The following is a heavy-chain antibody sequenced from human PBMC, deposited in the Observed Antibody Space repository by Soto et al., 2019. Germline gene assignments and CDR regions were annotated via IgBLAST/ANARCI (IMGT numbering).Heavy chain of an antibody. D-gene: IGHD2-21*02. V-gene: IGHV1-69*01. CDR1: GGTFRSYA. CDR2: IIPIFGTA. Sequence: SVKVSCKASGGTFRSYAISWVRQAPGQGLEWMGGIIPIFGTANYAQKFQGRVTITADESTSTAYMELSSLRSEDTAVYYCARVVGDSYLPQLWFDPWGQGTLVTVSS. J-gene: IGHJ5*02. CDR3: ARVVGDSYLPQLWFDP.